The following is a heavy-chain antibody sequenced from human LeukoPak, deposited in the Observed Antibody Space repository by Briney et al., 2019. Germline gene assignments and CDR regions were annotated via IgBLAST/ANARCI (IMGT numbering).Heavy chain of an antibody. CDR1: GASISSYC. D-gene: IGHD4/OR15-4a*01. CDR3: ATSHEAKTAPHDL. CDR2: IYTNGRS. J-gene: IGHJ4*02. Sequence: PSETLSLTCTVSGASISSYCWSWVRQSPGKGLEWIAYIYTNGRSDYNPSLKSRVTMSLDTSKNQLSMELRFLTAADTAVYYCATSHEAKTAPHDLWGQGTLVTVSS. V-gene: IGHV4-4*09.